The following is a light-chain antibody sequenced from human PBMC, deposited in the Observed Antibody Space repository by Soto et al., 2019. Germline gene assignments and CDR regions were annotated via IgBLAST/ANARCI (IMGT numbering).Light chain of an antibody. Sequence: QAVVTQEPSFSVSPGGTVTLTCGLSSGSVSTIYYPSWYQQTPGQAPRTLIYNTNTRSSGVPDRFSGSILGNKAALTITGAQADDESDYYCVLYLGSGISVFGGGTKLTVL. J-gene: IGLJ3*02. V-gene: IGLV8-61*01. CDR3: VLYLGSGISV. CDR2: NTN. CDR1: SGSVSTIYY.